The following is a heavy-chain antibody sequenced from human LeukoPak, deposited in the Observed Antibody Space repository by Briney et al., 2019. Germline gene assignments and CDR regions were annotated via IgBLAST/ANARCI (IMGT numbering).Heavy chain of an antibody. CDR3: ARGSGPYRRIDY. J-gene: IGHJ4*02. Sequence: SGTLSLTCTVSGGSISSYYWSWIRQPPGKGLEWIGYIYYSGSTNYNPSLKSRVTISVDTSKNQFSLKLSSVTAADTAVYYCARGSGPYRRIDYWGQGTLVTVSS. D-gene: IGHD3-3*01. V-gene: IGHV4-59*01. CDR1: GGSISSYY. CDR2: IYYSGST.